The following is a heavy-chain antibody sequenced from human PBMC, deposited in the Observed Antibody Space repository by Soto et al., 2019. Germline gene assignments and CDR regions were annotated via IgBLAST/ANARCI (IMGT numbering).Heavy chain of an antibody. D-gene: IGHD5-12*01. CDR1: GFTVSSNY. CDR2: IYSGGST. CDR3: ARGLRLRTWDAFDI. Sequence: PGGSLRLSCASSGFTVSSNYMSWVRQAPGKGLEWVSVIYSGGSTYYADSVKGRFTISRHNSKNTLYLQMNSLRAEDTAVYYCARGLRLRTWDAFDIWGQGTMVTVSS. J-gene: IGHJ3*02. V-gene: IGHV3-53*04.